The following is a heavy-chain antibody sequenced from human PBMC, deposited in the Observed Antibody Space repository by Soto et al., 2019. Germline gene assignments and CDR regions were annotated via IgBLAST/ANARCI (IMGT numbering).Heavy chain of an antibody. J-gene: IGHJ6*03. CDR1: GFTISSYG. D-gene: IGHD4-17*01. CDR2: ISYDGSNK. Sequence: SLRLSCAASGFTISSYGIRWVRKDKGKGLEWVAVISYDGSNKYYADSVKGRFTISRDNSKNTLYLQMNSLRAEDTAVYYCAKDGDYGEYVTYDYYYYMDVWGKGTTVTVSS. CDR3: AKDGDYGEYVTYDYYYYMDV. V-gene: IGHV3-30*18.